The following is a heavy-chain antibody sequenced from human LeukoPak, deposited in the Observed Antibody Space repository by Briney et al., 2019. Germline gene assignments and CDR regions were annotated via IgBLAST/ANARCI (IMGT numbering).Heavy chain of an antibody. D-gene: IGHD2-15*01. CDR1: GFTFSSYA. CDR2: ISGSGGST. Sequence: GGSLRLSCAASGFTFSSYAMSWVRQAPGKGLEWVSAISGSGGSTYYVDSVKGRFTISRDNSKNTLYLQMNSLRAEDTAVYYCAKVDRPASIVVVVAATGEYFQHWGQGTLVTVSS. V-gene: IGHV3-23*01. CDR3: AKVDRPASIVVVVAATGEYFQH. J-gene: IGHJ1*01.